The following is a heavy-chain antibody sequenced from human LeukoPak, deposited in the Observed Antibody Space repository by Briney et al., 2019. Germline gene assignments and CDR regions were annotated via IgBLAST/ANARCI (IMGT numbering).Heavy chain of an antibody. CDR3: ARDQLSSWFYY. Sequence: SQTLSVTRTVSGASINSDNHYWSCIRQSPGKGLEWLGYYHSGNTDYSPSLKSRVTMSVDTSKNQFSLKVNSVTAADTAVYYCARDQLSSWFYYWGERPVHPVSS. J-gene: IGHJ4*02. V-gene: IGHV4-30-4*01. D-gene: IGHD6-13*01. CDR1: GASINSDNHY. CDR2: YHSGNT.